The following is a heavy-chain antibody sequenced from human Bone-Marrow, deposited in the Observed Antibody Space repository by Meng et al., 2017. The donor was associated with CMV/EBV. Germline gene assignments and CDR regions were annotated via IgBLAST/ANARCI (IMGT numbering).Heavy chain of an antibody. J-gene: IGHJ6*02. D-gene: IGHD2-2*01. CDR2: ISAYNGNT. V-gene: IGHV1-18*01. Sequence: ASVKVSCKASGGTFSSYAISWVRQAPGQGLEWMGWISAYNGNTNYAQKLQGRVTMTTDTSTSTAYMELRSLRSDDTAVYYCARDPIIVVVPAATRYSGMDVWGQGTTVTVSS. CDR3: ARDPIIVVVPAATRYSGMDV. CDR1: GGTFSSYA.